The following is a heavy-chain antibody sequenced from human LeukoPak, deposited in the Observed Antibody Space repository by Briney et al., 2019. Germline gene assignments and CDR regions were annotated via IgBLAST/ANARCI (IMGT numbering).Heavy chain of an antibody. J-gene: IGHJ4*02. CDR1: GGSISSGSYY. CDR2: IYTSGST. D-gene: IGHD3-22*01. Sequence: SETLSLTCTVSGGSISSGSYYWSWIRQPAGKGLEWIGRIYTSGSTNYNPSLKSRVTISVDTSKNQFSLKLSSVTAADTAVYYCARVASTYYYDSSGYCYDPLFDYWGQGTLVTVSS. CDR3: ARVASTYYYDSSGYCYDPLFDY. V-gene: IGHV4-61*02.